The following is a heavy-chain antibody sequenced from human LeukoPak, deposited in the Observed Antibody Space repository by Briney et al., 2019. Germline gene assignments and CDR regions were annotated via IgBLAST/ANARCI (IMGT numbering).Heavy chain of an antibody. CDR3: ARLVYVLGVTYYFDY. CDR2: IYYSGST. D-gene: IGHD3-10*01. CDR1: GGSISRNSYY. Sequence: SETLSLTCTVSGGSISRNSYYWGWIRQPPGKGLEWTVSIYYSGSTYYKSSLKTRVTISVDTSKNQFSLKLSSVTAADTAVYYCARLVYVLGVTYYFDYWGQGTLVTVSS. V-gene: IGHV4-39*01. J-gene: IGHJ4*02.